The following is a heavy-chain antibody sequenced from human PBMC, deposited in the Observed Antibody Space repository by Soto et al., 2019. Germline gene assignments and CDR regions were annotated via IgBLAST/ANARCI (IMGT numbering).Heavy chain of an antibody. J-gene: IGHJ4*02. CDR3: ARSYNWNEKFDY. CDR1: GGSISGYY. Sequence: SETLSLTCTVSGGSISGYYWSWIRQPPGKGLEWIGYIYYSGSTNYNPSLKSRVTISVDTSKNQFSLKLSSVTAADTAVYYCARSYNWNEKFDYWGQGTLVTVSS. V-gene: IGHV4-59*08. CDR2: IYYSGST. D-gene: IGHD1-20*01.